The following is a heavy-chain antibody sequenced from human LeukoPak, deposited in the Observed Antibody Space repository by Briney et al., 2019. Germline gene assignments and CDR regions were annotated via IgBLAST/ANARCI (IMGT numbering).Heavy chain of an antibody. CDR2: IYYSGST. Sequence: SETLSLTCTVSGGSISSGGYYWSWIRQHPGKGLEWIGYIYYSGSTYYNPSLKSRVTISIDTSKNQFSLKLSSVTAADTAVYYCARIRDGYNLFDYWGQGTLVTVSS. J-gene: IGHJ4*02. V-gene: IGHV4-31*03. CDR1: GGSISSGGYY. D-gene: IGHD5-24*01. CDR3: ARIRDGYNLFDY.